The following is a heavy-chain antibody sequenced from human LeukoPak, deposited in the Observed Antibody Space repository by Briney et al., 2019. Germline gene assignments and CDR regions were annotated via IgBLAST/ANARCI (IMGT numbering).Heavy chain of an antibody. J-gene: IGHJ4*02. Sequence: SETLSLTCTVSGASISSSCYYWGWLRQPPGKGLEWFGRIYYSGSTYYNPSLKSRVTTSVDTYKNQFSLKLSSVTAADTAVYYCARQTPVRMVPYYFDYWGQGTLVTVSS. CDR1: GASISSSCYY. V-gene: IGHV4-39*01. CDR3: ARQTPVRMVPYYFDY. CDR2: IYYSGST. D-gene: IGHD2-8*01.